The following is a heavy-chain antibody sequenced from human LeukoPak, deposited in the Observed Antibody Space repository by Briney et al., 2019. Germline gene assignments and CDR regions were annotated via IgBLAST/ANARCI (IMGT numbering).Heavy chain of an antibody. D-gene: IGHD2-21*01. Sequence: SETLSLTCTVSGGSISSGSYYWSWIRQPAGKGLEWIGRIYTSGSTNYNPSLKSRVTISVDTSKNQFSLKLSSVTAADTAVYYCARQSFLMPYCGGDCLDYWGQGTLVTVSS. V-gene: IGHV4-61*02. J-gene: IGHJ4*02. CDR2: IYTSGST. CDR1: GGSISSGSYY. CDR3: ARQSFLMPYCGGDCLDY.